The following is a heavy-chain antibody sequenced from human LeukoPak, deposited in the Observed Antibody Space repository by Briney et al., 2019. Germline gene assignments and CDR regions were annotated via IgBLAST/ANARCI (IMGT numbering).Heavy chain of an antibody. CDR2: ISGSGGST. D-gene: IGHD1-26*01. Sequence: GGSLRLSCAASGFTFSSYAMSWVRQAPGKGLEWVSAISGSGGSTYYADSVKGRFTISRDNSKNTLYLQMNSLRAEDTAVYYCAKGIWYSGSYYDVTKGYYYYGMDVWGQGTTVTVSS. V-gene: IGHV3-23*01. J-gene: IGHJ6*02. CDR3: AKGIWYSGSYYDVTKGYYYYGMDV. CDR1: GFTFSSYA.